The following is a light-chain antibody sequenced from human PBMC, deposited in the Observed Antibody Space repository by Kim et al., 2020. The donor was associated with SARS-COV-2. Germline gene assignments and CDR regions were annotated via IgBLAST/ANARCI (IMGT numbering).Light chain of an antibody. V-gene: IGKV1-39*01. CDR2: SAS. CDR3: QQNYNTPYS. Sequence: SASVGDRVTITCRVSQSIGRFVNWYQQKPGKAPGLLIYSASTLQTGVPSRFSGSGSGTDFTLSIDSLQPEDFAAYFCQQNYNTPYSCGQGTKLEI. CDR1: QSIGRF. J-gene: IGKJ2*03.